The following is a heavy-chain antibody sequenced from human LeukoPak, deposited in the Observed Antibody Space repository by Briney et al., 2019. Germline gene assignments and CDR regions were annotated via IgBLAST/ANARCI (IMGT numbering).Heavy chain of an antibody. CDR3: AGGDFWSGYQIPDFDY. J-gene: IGHJ4*02. V-gene: IGHV4-59*01. D-gene: IGHD3-3*01. CDR2: IYYSGST. Sequence: SETLSPTCTVSGGSISSYYWSWIRQPPGKGLEWIGYIYYSGSTNYNPSLKSRVTISVDTSKNQFSLKLSSVTAADTAVYYCAGGDFWSGYQIPDFDYWGQGTLVTVSS. CDR1: GGSISSYY.